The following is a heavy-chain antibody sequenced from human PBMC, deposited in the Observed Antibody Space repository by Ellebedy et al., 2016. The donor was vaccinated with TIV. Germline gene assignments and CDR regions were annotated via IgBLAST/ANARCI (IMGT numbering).Heavy chain of an antibody. Sequence: SVKVSXKASGGTFSSYAISWVRQAPGQGLEWMGGIIPIFGTANYAQKFQGRVTITADESTSTAYMELSSLRSEDTAVYYCAREILNRYGGHIYYYYYGMDVWGQGTTVTVSS. D-gene: IGHD4-23*01. CDR2: IIPIFGTA. CDR3: AREILNRYGGHIYYYYYGMDV. CDR1: GGTFSSYA. V-gene: IGHV1-69*13. J-gene: IGHJ6*02.